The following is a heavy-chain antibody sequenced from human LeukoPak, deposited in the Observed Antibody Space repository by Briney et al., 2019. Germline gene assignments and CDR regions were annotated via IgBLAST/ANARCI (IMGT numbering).Heavy chain of an antibody. D-gene: IGHD4-17*01. CDR1: GFTFVNYA. CDR2: ISDSGHST. CDR3: ASAAATLTNLRLVDY. Sequence: GGSLRLSCAASGFTFVNYAMSWVRQAPGKGLEWVSGISDSGHSTYYADSVMGRFTISRDNSMNTLYLQMNSLRTEDTGVYYCASAAATLTNLRLVDYWGQGTLVTVSS. V-gene: IGHV3-23*01. J-gene: IGHJ4*02.